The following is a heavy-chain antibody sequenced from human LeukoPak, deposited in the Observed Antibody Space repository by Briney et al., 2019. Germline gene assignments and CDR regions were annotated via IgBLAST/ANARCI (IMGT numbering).Heavy chain of an antibody. CDR1: GGSISSYY. Sequence: PSETLSLTCTVSGGSISSYYWSWIRQPAGKGLEWIGRIYTSGSTNYNPSLKSRVTMSVDTSKNQFSLKLSSVTAADTAVYYCARDLYTGYSSGWYALYYFDYWGQGTLVTVSS. V-gene: IGHV4-4*07. J-gene: IGHJ4*02. CDR3: ARDLYTGYSSGWYALYYFDY. D-gene: IGHD6-19*01. CDR2: IYTSGST.